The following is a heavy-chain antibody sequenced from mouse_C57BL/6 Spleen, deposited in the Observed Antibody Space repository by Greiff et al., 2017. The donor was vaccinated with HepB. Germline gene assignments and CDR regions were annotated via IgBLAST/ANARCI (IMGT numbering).Heavy chain of an antibody. Sequence: EVQLKESGGGLVKPGGSLKLSCAASGFTFSSYAMSWVRQTPEKRLEWVATISDGGSYTYYPDNVKGRFTISRDNAKNNLYLQMSHLKSEDTAMYYCARDNYGNYFDYWGQGTTLTVSS. CDR1: GFTFSSYA. D-gene: IGHD2-1*01. CDR3: ARDNYGNYFDY. V-gene: IGHV5-4*01. CDR2: ISDGGSYT. J-gene: IGHJ2*01.